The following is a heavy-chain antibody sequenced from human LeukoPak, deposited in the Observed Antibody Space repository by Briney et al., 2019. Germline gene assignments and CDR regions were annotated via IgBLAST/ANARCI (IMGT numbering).Heavy chain of an antibody. V-gene: IGHV3-64*01. J-gene: IGHJ6*03. Sequence: GGSLRLSCAASGFTVSSNYMSWVRQAPGKGLEYVSAVSSNGGSTYYANSVKGRFTISRDNSKNTLYLQMGSLRAEDMAVYYCARDSLSSSSWYVVLSYYYMDVWGKGTTVTVSS. CDR1: GFTVSSNY. CDR3: ARDSLSSSSWYVVLSYYYMDV. D-gene: IGHD6-13*01. CDR2: VSSNGGST.